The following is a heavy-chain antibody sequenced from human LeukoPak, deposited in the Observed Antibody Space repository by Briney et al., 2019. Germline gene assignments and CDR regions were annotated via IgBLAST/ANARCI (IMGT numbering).Heavy chain of an antibody. D-gene: IGHD2-2*01. J-gene: IGHJ3*02. Sequence: SETLSLTCSVSGGSIGTYYWTWIRQPPGKGLEWIGYIYYTGSTNYNPSLKSRATMSVDTSKNQVSLKMTSVTVADTAVYYCARPSIPSAAASALDIWGQGTMVTVSS. CDR1: GGSIGTYY. CDR2: IYYTGST. V-gene: IGHV4-59*08. CDR3: ARPSIPSAAASALDI.